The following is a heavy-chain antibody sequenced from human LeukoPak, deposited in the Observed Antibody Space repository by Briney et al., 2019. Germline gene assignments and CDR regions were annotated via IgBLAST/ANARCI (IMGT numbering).Heavy chain of an antibody. D-gene: IGHD3-9*01. CDR1: GFSFSSYG. V-gene: IGHV3-23*01. CDR3: AKCFLTGSLAAFDI. CDR2: IGGGGATT. J-gene: IGHJ3*02. Sequence: PGGSLRLSCAAPGFSFSSYGMSWVRQAPGKGLEWVSGIGGGGATTYYVDSVKGRFTISRDNSKNTLYLQMNSLRDEDTAVYYCAKCFLTGSLAAFDIWGQGTMVTVSS.